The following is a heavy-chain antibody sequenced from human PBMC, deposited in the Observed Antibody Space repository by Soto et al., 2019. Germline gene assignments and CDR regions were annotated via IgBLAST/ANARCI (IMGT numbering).Heavy chain of an antibody. J-gene: IGHJ4*02. CDR3: ARPNTNWNDGSGPLDY. CDR2: IIPIFGTA. CDR1: GGTFSSYA. V-gene: IGHV1-69*01. D-gene: IGHD1-20*01. Sequence: QVQLVQSGAEVKKPGSSVKVSCKASGGTFSSYAISWVRQAPGQGREWMGGIIPIFGTANYAQKFQGRDTITADESTSTAYMELRSLRPEDTAVYYCARPNTNWNDGSGPLDYWGQGPLVTVSS.